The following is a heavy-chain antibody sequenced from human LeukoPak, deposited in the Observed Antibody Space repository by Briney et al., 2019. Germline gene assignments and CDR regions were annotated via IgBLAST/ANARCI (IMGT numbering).Heavy chain of an antibody. V-gene: IGHV3-21*01. Sequence: KPGGSLRLSCAASGFTFSSYSMNWVRQAPGKGLEWVSSISSSSSYIYYADSVKGRFTISRDNAKNSLYLQMSSLRAEDTAVYYCARDPGPGGNYWGQGTLVTVSS. CDR2: ISSSSSYI. D-gene: IGHD3-10*01. CDR3: ARDPGPGGNY. CDR1: GFTFSSYS. J-gene: IGHJ4*02.